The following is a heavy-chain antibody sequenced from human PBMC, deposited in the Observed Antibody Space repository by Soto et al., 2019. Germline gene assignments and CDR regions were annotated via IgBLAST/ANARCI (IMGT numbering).Heavy chain of an antibody. V-gene: IGHV5-10-1*01. CDR2: IDPSDSYT. D-gene: IGHD6-13*01. CDR3: ARLGIAAAGTGGDYYYYGMDV. J-gene: IGHJ6*02. CDR1: GYSFTSYW. Sequence: GESLKISCKGSGYSFTSYWISWVRQMPGKGLEWMGRIDPSDSYTNYSPSFQGHVTISADKSISTAYLQWSSLKASDTAMYYCARLGIAAAGTGGDYYYYGMDVWGQGTKVTAP.